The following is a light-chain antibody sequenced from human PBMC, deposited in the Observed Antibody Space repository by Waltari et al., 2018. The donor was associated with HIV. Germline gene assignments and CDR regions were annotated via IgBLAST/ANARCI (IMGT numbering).Light chain of an antibody. CDR1: SSNIGYNY. CDR3: VAWDDSLGGHVV. CDR2: RNT. V-gene: IGLV1-47*01. Sequence: QSVLTQPPSASGTPGQRVSISCSGSSSNIGYNYVYWYQQIPGTAPKLVIYRNTQRPAGVPDRFSGSKSGTSASLASSGLRSDDEADYYCVAWDDSLGGHVVIGGGTKLTVL. J-gene: IGLJ2*01.